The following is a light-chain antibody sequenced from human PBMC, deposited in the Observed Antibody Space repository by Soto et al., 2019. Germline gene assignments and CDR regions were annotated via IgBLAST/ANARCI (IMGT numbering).Light chain of an antibody. CDR2: GAS. CDR3: QHYVTSLTT. CDR1: QGVTSNY. Sequence: EIVLTQSPGTLSLSPGERATLSCAASQGVTSNYSAWYQQKPGRAPRLLIFGASIRATGIPDRFIGSGSGTDFTLTISRLEPEDFAVYYCQHYVTSLTTFGQGTKVEVK. J-gene: IGKJ1*01. V-gene: IGKV3-20*01.